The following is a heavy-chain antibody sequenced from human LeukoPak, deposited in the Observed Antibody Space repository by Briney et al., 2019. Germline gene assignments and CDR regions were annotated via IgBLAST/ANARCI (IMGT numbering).Heavy chain of an antibody. J-gene: IGHJ4*02. CDR1: GFTVSSNY. D-gene: IGHD4-17*01. CDR3: ARDDYGDYGTLFDY. Sequence: PGGSLRLSCAASGFTVSSNYMSWVRQAPGKGLEWVSVIYSGGSTYYADSVKGRFTIPRDNSKNTLYLQMSSLRAEDTAVYYCARDDYGDYGTLFDYWGQGTLVTVSS. V-gene: IGHV3-66*01. CDR2: IYSGGST.